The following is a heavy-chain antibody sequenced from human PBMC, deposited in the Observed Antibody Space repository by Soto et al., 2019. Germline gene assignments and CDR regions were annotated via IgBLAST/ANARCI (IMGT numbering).Heavy chain of an antibody. Sequence: HPGGSLRLSCAASGFTFSSYVMHWVRQAPGKGLEWVAVISYDGSNENYADSVKGRITISRDNSKNTLYLQMNSLRPEDTAVYYCAKGSPVAALDYYYGMDVWGQGTTVTVSS. D-gene: IGHD2-15*01. CDR1: GFTFSSYV. J-gene: IGHJ6*02. CDR3: AKGSPVAALDYYYGMDV. V-gene: IGHV3-30*18. CDR2: ISYDGSNE.